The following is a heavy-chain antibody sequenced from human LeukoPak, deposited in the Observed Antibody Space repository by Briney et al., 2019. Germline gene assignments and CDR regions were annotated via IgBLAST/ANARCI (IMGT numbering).Heavy chain of an antibody. J-gene: IGHJ4*02. CDR1: GFTFSSYG. CDR2: IRCDGSNK. V-gene: IGHV3-30*02. CDR3: AKGGGR. Sequence: GGSLRLSCAASGFTFSSYGMHWVRQAPGKGLEWVAFIRCDGSNKYYADSVKGRFTISRDNSKNTLYLQMNSLRAEDTAVYYCAKGGGRWGQGTLVTVSS.